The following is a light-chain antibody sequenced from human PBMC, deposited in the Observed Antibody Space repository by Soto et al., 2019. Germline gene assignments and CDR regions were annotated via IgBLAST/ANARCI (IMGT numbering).Light chain of an antibody. CDR1: QSLLHSNGYNY. Sequence: DVVMTQSPLSLPVTPGEPASISCMSSQSLLHSNGYNYLDWYLQKPGQSPQLLIYLGSNRASGVPDRFSGSASDTDFTLKISRVEAEDVGVYYCMQALQTPNTFGQGTKLEIK. V-gene: IGKV2-28*01. J-gene: IGKJ2*01. CDR3: MQALQTPNT. CDR2: LGS.